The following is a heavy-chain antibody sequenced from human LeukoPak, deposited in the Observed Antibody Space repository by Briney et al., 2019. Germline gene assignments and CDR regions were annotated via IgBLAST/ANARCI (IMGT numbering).Heavy chain of an antibody. CDR1: GFTFSSFD. CDR3: ARGPPRGKYYYMDV. V-gene: IGHV3-13*01. CDR2: IGTASDT. J-gene: IGHJ6*03. Sequence: GGSLRLSCAASGFTFSSFDMHWVRQPTGQGLEWVSTIGTASDTYYPGSVEGRFTLSRDTAKNSLYLQMNSLTAGDTAVYYCARGPPRGKYYYMDVWGKGTTVTVSS. D-gene: IGHD1-1*01.